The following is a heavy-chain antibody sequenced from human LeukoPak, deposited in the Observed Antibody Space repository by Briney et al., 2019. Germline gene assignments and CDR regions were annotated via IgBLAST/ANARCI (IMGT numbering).Heavy chain of an antibody. J-gene: IGHJ4*02. CDR3: ARDGVLFGESVYYFDY. V-gene: IGHV3-21*01. CDR1: GFTFSSYS. Sequence: GGSLRLSCAASGFTFSSYSIAWVRQAPGKGLEWVSSISFSNKYIYYGDSVKGRFTISRDNAKNSVYLQMNSLRVEDTAVYYCARDGVLFGESVYYFDYWGQGALVTVSS. CDR2: ISFSNKYI. D-gene: IGHD3-10*02.